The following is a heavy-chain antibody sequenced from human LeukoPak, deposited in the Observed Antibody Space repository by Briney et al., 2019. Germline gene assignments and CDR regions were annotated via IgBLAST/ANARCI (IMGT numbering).Heavy chain of an antibody. J-gene: IGHJ4*02. D-gene: IGHD1-14*01. Sequence: SETLSLTCAVYGGSFSGYYWSWIRQPPGKGLGWIGEINHSGSTNYNPSLKSRVTISVDTSKNQVSLRLSSVTAADTAVYYCARHGTISSESYFDYWGQGALVTVSS. V-gene: IGHV4-34*01. CDR3: ARHGTISSESYFDY. CDR1: GGSFSGYY. CDR2: INHSGST.